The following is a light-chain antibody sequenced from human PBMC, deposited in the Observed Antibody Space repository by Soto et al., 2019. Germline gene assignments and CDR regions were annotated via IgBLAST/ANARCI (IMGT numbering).Light chain of an antibody. CDR1: QSVGRW. CDR2: KAS. Sequence: DIQMTQSPSTLSASIGDTVTITCRASQSVGRWLAWYQQRPGKPPSVLIYKASTLKYGVPSRFSGSGSGTEFTLTISSLQPDDFGTYYCHQYDSSSTFGQGTKV. J-gene: IGKJ1*01. CDR3: HQYDSSST. V-gene: IGKV1-5*03.